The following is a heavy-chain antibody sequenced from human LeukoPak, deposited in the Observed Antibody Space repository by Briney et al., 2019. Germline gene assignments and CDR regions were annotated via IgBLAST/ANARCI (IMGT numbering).Heavy chain of an antibody. V-gene: IGHV4-61*02. CDR2: IYTSGST. Sequence: SQTLSLTCTVSGGSISSGSYYWSWIRQPAGKGLEWIGRIYTSGSTNYNPSLKSRVTISVDRSKNQFSLKLSSVTAADTAVYYCARGLYGDYAYYFDYWGQGTPVTVSS. D-gene: IGHD4-17*01. J-gene: IGHJ4*02. CDR1: GGSISSGSYY. CDR3: ARGLYGDYAYYFDY.